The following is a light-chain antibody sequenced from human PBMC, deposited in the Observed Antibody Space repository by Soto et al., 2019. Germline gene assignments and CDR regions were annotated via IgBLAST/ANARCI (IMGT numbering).Light chain of an antibody. CDR2: GAS. V-gene: IGKV1-9*01. Sequence: DIQLTLSPSSLSASGGDRVTITCRASQGISTNLAWYHQKPGKAPKLLIYGASTLQSGVPSKFSGSGSGTEFTLTISSLQPEDFATYYCQHLNGYPRTFGQGTTVEIK. J-gene: IGKJ1*01. CDR3: QHLNGYPRT. CDR1: QGISTN.